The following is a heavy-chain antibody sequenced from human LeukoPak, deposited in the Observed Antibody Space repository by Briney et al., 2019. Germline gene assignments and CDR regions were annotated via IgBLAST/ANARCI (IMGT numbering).Heavy chain of an antibody. CDR3: AKGKTAVPNWFDP. V-gene: IGHV3-23*01. D-gene: IGHD6-19*01. J-gene: IGHJ5*02. CDR2: ISGSGGST. CDR1: GFTFSSYS. Sequence: GGSLRLSCAASGFTFSSYSMNWVRQAPGKGLEWVSAISGSGGSTYYADSVKGRFTISRDNSKNTLYLQMNSLRAEDTAVYYCAKGKTAVPNWFDPWGQGTLVTVSS.